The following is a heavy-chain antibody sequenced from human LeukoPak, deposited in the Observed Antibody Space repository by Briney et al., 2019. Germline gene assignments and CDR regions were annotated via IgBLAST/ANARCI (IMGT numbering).Heavy chain of an antibody. V-gene: IGHV3-23*01. J-gene: IGHJ3*02. Sequence: GGSLRLSRAASGFTFSYYAMTWVRQAPGKGPEWVSGITDSGSRTSYADSVKGRFTISRDNSKNTLFLQMSSLRAEDTALYYCALRGTTALNAFDIWGQGTMVTVS. CDR1: GFTFSYYA. CDR3: ALRGTTALNAFDI. D-gene: IGHD1/OR15-1a*01. CDR2: ITDSGSRT.